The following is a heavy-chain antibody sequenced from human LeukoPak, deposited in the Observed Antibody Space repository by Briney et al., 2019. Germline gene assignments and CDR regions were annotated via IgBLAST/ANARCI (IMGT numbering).Heavy chain of an antibody. CDR3: AKRGLRVTDY. D-gene: IGHD5/OR15-5a*01. V-gene: IGHV3-74*03. Sequence: GGSLRLSCAASGFIFSSYWMHWVRQAPGKGLVWVSRVNNDGSSTTYADSVKGRFTISRDNAKNTLYLQMNSLRAEDTAVYYCAKRGLRVTDYWGQGTLVTVSS. J-gene: IGHJ4*02. CDR1: GFIFSSYW. CDR2: VNNDGSST.